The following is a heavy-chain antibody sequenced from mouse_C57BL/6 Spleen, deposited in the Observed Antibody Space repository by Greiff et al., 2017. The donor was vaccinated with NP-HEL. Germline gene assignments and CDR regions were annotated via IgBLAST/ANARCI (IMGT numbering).Heavy chain of an antibody. CDR1: GYAFSSSW. CDR2: IYPGDGDT. CDR3: ASTGTRFAY. Sequence: VQLQQSGPELVKPGASVKISCKASGYAFSSSWMNWVKQRPGKGLEWIGRIYPGDGDTNYNGKFKGKATLTADKSSSTAYMQHSSLTSEDSAVYCCASTGTRFAYWGQGTLVTVSA. J-gene: IGHJ3*01. V-gene: IGHV1-82*01. D-gene: IGHD4-1*02.